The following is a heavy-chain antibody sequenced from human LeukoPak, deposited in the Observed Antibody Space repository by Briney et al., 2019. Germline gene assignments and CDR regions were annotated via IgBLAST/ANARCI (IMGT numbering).Heavy chain of an antibody. CDR1: GFTFSSYN. D-gene: IGHD3-10*01. Sequence: GGSLRLSCAASGFTFSSYNMNWVRQAPGRGLEWVSSISSTSSYIYYADSVKGRFTISRDNAKNSLYLQMNSLRAEDTAVYYSARRRRRDSGESFDIWGQGTMVTVSS. CDR3: ARRRRRDSGESFDI. V-gene: IGHV3-21*01. J-gene: IGHJ3*02. CDR2: ISSTSSYI.